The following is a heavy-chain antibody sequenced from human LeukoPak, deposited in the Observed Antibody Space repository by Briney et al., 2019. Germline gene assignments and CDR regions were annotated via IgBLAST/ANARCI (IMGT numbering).Heavy chain of an antibody. CDR1: GDSTRNSY. J-gene: IGHJ6*03. CDR2: RYYSGST. Sequence: PSETLSLTCNVSGDSTRNSYWSWIRQPPGKPLEWIGYRYYSGSTDSNPSLKSRVTMSIDTSENQFSLKLNSVTAADTAVYYCARGYYYMDLWGEGTTVIVSS. V-gene: IGHV4-59*01. CDR3: ARGYYYMDL.